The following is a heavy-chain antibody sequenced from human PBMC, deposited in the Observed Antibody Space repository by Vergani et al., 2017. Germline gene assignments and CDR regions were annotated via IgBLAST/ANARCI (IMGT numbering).Heavy chain of an antibody. V-gene: IGHV4-59*01. Sequence: QVQLQESGPGLVKPSETLSLTCTVSGGSISSYYWSWIRQPPGKGLEWIGYIYYSGSTNYNPSLKSRVTISVDTSKNQFSLKLRSVTAADTAVYYCASRGSSWYWYFDLWGRGTLVTVSS. J-gene: IGHJ2*01. CDR1: GGSISSYY. D-gene: IGHD6-13*01. CDR3: ASRGSSWYWYFDL. CDR2: IYYSGST.